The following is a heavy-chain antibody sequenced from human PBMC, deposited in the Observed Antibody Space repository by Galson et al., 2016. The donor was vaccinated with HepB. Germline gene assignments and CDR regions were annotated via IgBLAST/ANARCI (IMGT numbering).Heavy chain of an antibody. Sequence: SVKVSCKASGYTFTNYGISWVRQAPGQEFECMGWISAYNGNTNYAQNLQGRLTLTTDTSTKMFYLELSSLNPEDTAIYYCAREGVDLGATVPHFESWGQGSLVAVSS. D-gene: IGHD5-12*01. CDR3: AREGVDLGATVPHFES. CDR1: GYTFTNYG. CDR2: ISAYNGNT. V-gene: IGHV1-18*01. J-gene: IGHJ4*02.